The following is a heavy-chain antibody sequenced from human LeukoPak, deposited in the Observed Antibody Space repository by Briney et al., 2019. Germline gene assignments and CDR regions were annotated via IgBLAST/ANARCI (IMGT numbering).Heavy chain of an antibody. CDR2: IKSKTDGGIT. V-gene: IGHV3-15*01. CDR1: GFTFSNAW. J-gene: IGHJ4*02. Sequence: GGSLRLSCAASGFTFSNAWMSWVRQAPGKGLEWVGRIKSKTDGGITDYAAPVKGRFTISRDDSKNTLYLQMNSLKTEDTAVYYCTTDQVVDYWGQGTLVTVSS. CDR3: TTDQVVDY. D-gene: IGHD1-26*01.